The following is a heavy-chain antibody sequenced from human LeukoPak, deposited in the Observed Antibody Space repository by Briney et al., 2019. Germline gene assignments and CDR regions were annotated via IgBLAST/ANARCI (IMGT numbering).Heavy chain of an antibody. V-gene: IGHV4-34*01. D-gene: IGHD3-22*01. J-gene: IGHJ3*02. Sequence: PSETLSLTCAVYGGSFSGYYRNWIRQPPGKGLEWIGEINNSGSTNYNPSLKSRVTISRDTSKNQFSLKLSSVTAADTAVYYCARGYYDSTAHFFDAFDIWGQGTMVTVSS. CDR3: ARGYYDSTAHFFDAFDI. CDR1: GGSFSGYY. CDR2: INNSGST.